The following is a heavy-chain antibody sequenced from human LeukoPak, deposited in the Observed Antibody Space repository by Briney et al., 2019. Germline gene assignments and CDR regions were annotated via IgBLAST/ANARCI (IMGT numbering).Heavy chain of an antibody. CDR1: RDSFTSVTDY. J-gene: IGHJ4*02. CDR2: ADYSGGT. V-gene: IGHV4-39*07. Sequence: PSETLSLTSTVSRDSFTSVTDYWAWIRQPPVKGLEWIATADYSGGTYYNLSLESRVAISADMSKNQISLQLTSVTGADTAVYYCAGERGEEYSSGWYKTNFFYNWGQGVRVTVSS. D-gene: IGHD6-19*01. CDR3: AGERGEEYSSGWYKTNFFYN.